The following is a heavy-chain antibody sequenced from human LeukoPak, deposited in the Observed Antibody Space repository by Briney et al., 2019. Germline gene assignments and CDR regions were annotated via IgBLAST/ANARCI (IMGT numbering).Heavy chain of an antibody. D-gene: IGHD2-8*01. CDR3: ARAPNPDFFDD. CDR2: INHSGGT. Sequence: PSETLSLTCAVYGGSFSGYYWSWIRQPPGKGLEWIGEINHSGGTNYNPSLKSRVTISVDTSKNQFSLKLSSVTAADTAVYYCARAPNPDFFDDWGQGTLVTVSS. V-gene: IGHV4-34*01. J-gene: IGHJ4*02. CDR1: GGSFSGYY.